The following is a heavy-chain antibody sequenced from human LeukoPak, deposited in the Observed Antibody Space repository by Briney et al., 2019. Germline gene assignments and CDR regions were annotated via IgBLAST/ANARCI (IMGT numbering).Heavy chain of an antibody. Sequence: PGGSLRLSCAASGFTFSSYSMNWVRQAPGKGLEWVSYISSSSSTIYYADSVKGRFTISRDNAKNSLYLQMNSLRAEDTAVYYCARGSYYYDSSGYRDYWYFDLWGRGTLVPVSS. CDR2: ISSSSSTI. J-gene: IGHJ2*01. V-gene: IGHV3-48*01. CDR3: ARGSYYYDSSGYRDYWYFDL. CDR1: GFTFSSYS. D-gene: IGHD3-22*01.